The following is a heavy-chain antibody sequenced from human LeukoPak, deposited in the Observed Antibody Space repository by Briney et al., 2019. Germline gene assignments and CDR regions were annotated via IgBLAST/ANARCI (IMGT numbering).Heavy chain of an antibody. Sequence: GSLRLSCVASEFTFSSYSMNWVRQAPGKGLEWVSAISSSSSYIYYADSVKGRFTISRDNAKNSLYLQMNSLRAEDTAVYYCARPPDSRSYWFFDLWGRGTLVTVSS. D-gene: IGHD2-15*01. CDR1: EFTFSSYS. CDR2: ISSSSSYI. CDR3: ARPPDSRSYWFFDL. V-gene: IGHV3-21*01. J-gene: IGHJ2*01.